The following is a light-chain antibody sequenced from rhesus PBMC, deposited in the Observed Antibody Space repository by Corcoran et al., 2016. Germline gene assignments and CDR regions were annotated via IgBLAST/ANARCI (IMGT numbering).Light chain of an antibody. CDR1: ENVNNY. CDR2: KAS. CDR3: QHGYGTPLT. Sequence: DIQMTQSPSSLSASVGDRVTITCRASENVNNYLNWYQQKPGKAPTLLIYKASTLQSGVPSRFSGSGYGTEYTFTISSLQPEDVATYYWQHGYGTPLTFGGGTKVELK. J-gene: IGKJ4*01. V-gene: IGKV1-74*01.